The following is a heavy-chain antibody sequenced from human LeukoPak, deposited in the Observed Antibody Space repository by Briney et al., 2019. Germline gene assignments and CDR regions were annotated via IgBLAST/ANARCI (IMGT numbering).Heavy chain of an antibody. CDR1: GFTFTHYA. CDR3: AELGITMIGGV. Sequence: AGGSLRLSCAASGFTFTHYAMHWVRQAPGKGLEWVSYISSSDSTIYYADSVKGRFTISRDNAKNSLYLQMNSLRAEDTAVYYCAELGITMIGGVWGKGTTVTISS. D-gene: IGHD3-10*02. J-gene: IGHJ6*04. CDR2: ISSSDSTI. V-gene: IGHV3-48*03.